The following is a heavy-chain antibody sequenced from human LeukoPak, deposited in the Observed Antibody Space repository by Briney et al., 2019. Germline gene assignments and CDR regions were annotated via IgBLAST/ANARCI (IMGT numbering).Heavy chain of an antibody. V-gene: IGHV1-69*05. CDR3: ARSRAIVVVPGAPDTRWFDP. CDR2: IIPIFGTA. Sequence: ASVKVSCKASGGTFSSYAISWVRRAPGQGLEWMGGIIPIFGTANYAQKFQGRVTMTRDTSTSTVYMELSSLRSEDTAVYYCARSRAIVVVPGAPDTRWFDPWGQGTLVTVSS. D-gene: IGHD2-2*01. CDR1: GGTFSSYA. J-gene: IGHJ5*02.